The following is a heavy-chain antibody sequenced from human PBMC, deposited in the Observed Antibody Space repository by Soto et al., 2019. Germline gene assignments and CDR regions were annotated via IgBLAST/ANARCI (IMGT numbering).Heavy chain of an antibody. Sequence: GESLRLSCAASGFTFSSYGMHWVRQAPGKGLEWVAVIWYDGSNKYYADSVKGRFTISRDNSKNTLYLQMNSLRAEDTAVYYCARPSELYSSSSDFDYWGQGTLVTVSS. J-gene: IGHJ4*02. D-gene: IGHD6-6*01. CDR2: IWYDGSNK. V-gene: IGHV3-33*01. CDR3: ARPSELYSSSSDFDY. CDR1: GFTFSSYG.